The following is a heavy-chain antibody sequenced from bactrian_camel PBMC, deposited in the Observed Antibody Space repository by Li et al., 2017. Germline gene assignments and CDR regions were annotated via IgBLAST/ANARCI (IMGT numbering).Heavy chain of an antibody. V-gene: IGHV3S6*01. CDR1: GISGSSVC. CDR2: IYSSGSAPP. J-gene: IGHJ4*01. Sequence: QVQLVESGGDSVQAGGSLRLSCAASGISGSSVCVGWFRQVPGKEREGVARIYSSGSAPPYYTDSVKGRFTISQNNAKNTIYLQMASLKPEDTAMYYCATDRLWFNYWGQGTQVTVS. D-gene: IGHD5*01. CDR3: ATDRLWFNY.